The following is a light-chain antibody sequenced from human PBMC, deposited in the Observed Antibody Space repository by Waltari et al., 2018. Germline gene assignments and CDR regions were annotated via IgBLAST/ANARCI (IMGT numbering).Light chain of an antibody. CDR2: DVS. CDR3: SSFTSTTTLI. V-gene: IGLV2-14*03. CDR1: SSDVGGYNP. J-gene: IGLJ2*01. Sequence: QSALTQPASVSGSPGQSTAISCTGTSSDVGGYNPVSWYQQHPGKVPKLVIYDVSNRPSGVSNRFSGSKSGNTASLTISGLQADDEADYYCSSFTSTTTLIFGGGTKLTVL.